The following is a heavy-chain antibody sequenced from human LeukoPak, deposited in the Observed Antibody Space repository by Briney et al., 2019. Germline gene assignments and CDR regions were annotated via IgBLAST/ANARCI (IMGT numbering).Heavy chain of an antibody. Sequence: GGSLRLSCAASGFTFSSYSMNWVRQAPGKGLEWVSSITSSGSYIFYADSVKGRFTISRDNAKNSLFLQMNSLRAEDTAVYYCARDAMGDGYLLDNWGQGTLVTVSS. V-gene: IGHV3-21*01. J-gene: IGHJ4*02. D-gene: IGHD5-24*01. CDR3: ARDAMGDGYLLDN. CDR2: ITSSGSYI. CDR1: GFTFSSYS.